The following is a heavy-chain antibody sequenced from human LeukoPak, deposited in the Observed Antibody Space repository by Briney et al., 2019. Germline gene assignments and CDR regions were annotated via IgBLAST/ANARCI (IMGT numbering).Heavy chain of an antibody. J-gene: IGHJ4*02. D-gene: IGHD7-27*01. CDR3: ARGLGDY. CDR1: GGSFSGYY. Sequence: PSETLSLTCAVYGGSFSGYYWSWIRQPPGKGLEWIGEINHSGSTNYNPSLKSRVTISVDTSKNQFSLKLSSVTAADTAVYYCARGLGDYWGQGTLVSVSS. CDR2: INHSGST. V-gene: IGHV4-34*01.